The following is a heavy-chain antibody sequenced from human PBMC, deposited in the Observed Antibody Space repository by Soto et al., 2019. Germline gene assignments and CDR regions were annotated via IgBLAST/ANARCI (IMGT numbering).Heavy chain of an antibody. CDR2: IYHSGST. CDR1: GGSFSGYY. J-gene: IGHJ5*02. Sequence: SETLSLTCAVYGGSFSGYYWSWIRQPPGKGLEWIGEIYHSGSTNYNPSLKSRVTISVDTSKNQFSLKLSSVTAADTAVYYCARGVSIEIQLWLGFDPWGQGTLVTVSS. CDR3: ARGVSIEIQLWLGFDP. V-gene: IGHV4-34*01. D-gene: IGHD5-18*01.